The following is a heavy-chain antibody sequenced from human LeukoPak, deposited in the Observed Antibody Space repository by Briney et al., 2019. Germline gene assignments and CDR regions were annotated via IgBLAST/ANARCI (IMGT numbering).Heavy chain of an antibody. CDR1: GGSLSSSNW. V-gene: IGHV4-4*02. D-gene: IGHD4-17*01. CDR3: ATKLYGDYRGFDY. J-gene: IGHJ4*02. Sequence: SETLSLTCAVSGGSLSSSNWWSWVRQPPGKGLEWIGEIYHSGSTNYNPSLKSRVTISVDKSKNQFSLDLSSVTAADTAVYYCATKLYGDYRGFDYWGQGTLVTVSS. CDR2: IYHSGST.